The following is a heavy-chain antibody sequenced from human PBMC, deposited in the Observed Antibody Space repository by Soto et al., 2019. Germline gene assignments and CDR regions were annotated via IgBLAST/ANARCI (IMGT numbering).Heavy chain of an antibody. CDR3: AKDSGSYYDYYYYGMDV. D-gene: IGHD1-26*01. V-gene: IGHV3-9*01. CDR2: ISWNSGSI. J-gene: IGHJ6*02. CDR1: GFTFDDYA. Sequence: GGSLRLSCAASGFTFDDYAMHWVRQAPGKGLEWVTGISWNSGSIGYADSVKGRFTISRDNAKNSLYLQMNSLRAEDTSLYYCAKDSGSYYDYYYYGMDVWGQGTTVTVSS.